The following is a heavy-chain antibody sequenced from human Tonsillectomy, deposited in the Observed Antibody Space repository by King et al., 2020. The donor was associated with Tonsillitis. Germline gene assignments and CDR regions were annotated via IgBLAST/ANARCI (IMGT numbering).Heavy chain of an antibody. D-gene: IGHD2-15*01. CDR1: GFTFSSYA. J-gene: IGHJ3*02. Sequence: VQLVESGGGLVQPGGSLRLSCAASGFTFSSYAMSWVLQAPGKGLEWVSAISGIGGITYYADSVKGRFTISRDSAKNTLYLQMNSLRAEDTAVYYCAKERALGTFDIWGQGTMVTVSS. V-gene: IGHV3-23*04. CDR2: ISGIGGIT. CDR3: AKERALGTFDI.